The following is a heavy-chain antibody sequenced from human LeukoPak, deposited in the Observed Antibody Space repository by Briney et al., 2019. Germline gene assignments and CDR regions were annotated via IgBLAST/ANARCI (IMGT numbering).Heavy chain of an antibody. CDR3: AKDGSSSYYYYLDV. V-gene: IGHV3-9*01. Sequence: GRSLRLSCAASAFSFVDSAMHSVRHAAGKGLEWVSGISWNRGSIGYADSVEGRFTISRDNAKHSLYLQMNSLRAEDAALYYCAKDGSSSYYYYLDVWGKGTTVTVSS. D-gene: IGHD6-6*01. J-gene: IGHJ6*03. CDR1: AFSFVDSA. CDR2: ISWNRGSI.